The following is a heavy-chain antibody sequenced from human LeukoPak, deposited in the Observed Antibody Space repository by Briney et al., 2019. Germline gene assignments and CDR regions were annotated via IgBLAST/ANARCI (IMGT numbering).Heavy chain of an antibody. Sequence: ASVKVSCKASGYTFTTYAMNWVRQAPGQGLEWMGWINTDTGNPTYAQGFTGRFVFSLDTSVSTAYLQISSLKAEDTAVYYCARGPHCSGGSCYDDYWGQGTLVTVSS. CDR3: ARGPHCSGGSCYDDY. CDR2: INTDTGNP. D-gene: IGHD2-15*01. CDR1: GYTFTTYA. J-gene: IGHJ4*02. V-gene: IGHV7-4-1*02.